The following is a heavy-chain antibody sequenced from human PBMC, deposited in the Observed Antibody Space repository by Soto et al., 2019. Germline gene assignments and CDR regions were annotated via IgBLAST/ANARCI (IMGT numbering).Heavy chain of an antibody. CDR3: ATQEVGGSYVYTFDP. V-gene: IGHV4-39*02. Sequence: SETLSLTCTVSGGSISSSDYYWTWVRQPPGKGLEWIGSIYYSGSTYYNPSLKSRVTISVDTSKNHFSLKLSSVTAADTAVYYCATQEVGGSYVYTFDPWGQGVLVTVSS. CDR1: GGSISSSDYY. J-gene: IGHJ5*02. D-gene: IGHD1-26*01. CDR2: IYYSGST.